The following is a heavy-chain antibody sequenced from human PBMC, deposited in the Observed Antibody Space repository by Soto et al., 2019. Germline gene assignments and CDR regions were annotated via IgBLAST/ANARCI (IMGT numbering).Heavy chain of an antibody. Sequence: GGSLRLSCAASGFTFSSSAISWVRQAPGKGLEWVSAVSANGQSIYYADSVRGRFTISRDNSKNTVFLHMDSLSAEDTAVYYCAKDRHYPRDYFHYWGQGTLVTVSS. D-gene: IGHD3-10*01. V-gene: IGHV3-23*01. J-gene: IGHJ4*02. CDR2: VSANGQSI. CDR3: AKDRHYPRDYFHY. CDR1: GFTFSSSA.